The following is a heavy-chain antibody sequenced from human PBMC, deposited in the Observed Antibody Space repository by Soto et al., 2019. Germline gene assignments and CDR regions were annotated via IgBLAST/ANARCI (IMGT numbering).Heavy chain of an antibody. CDR2: IYYNSNT. V-gene: IGHV4-31*02. CDR1: GDSITGRGYY. J-gene: IGHJ4*02. D-gene: IGHD6-6*01. CDR3: ARGPSSLSLRKFFFDF. Sequence: QVQLQESGPGLVKPSQTLSLICSVSGDSITGRGYYWSWIRQHPGKGLEWIGYIYYNSNTYYRPSLRSRVTMSLDTSKNQFTLKLSSVTAADPAVYYCARGPSSLSLRKFFFDFWGQGSLVSVSS.